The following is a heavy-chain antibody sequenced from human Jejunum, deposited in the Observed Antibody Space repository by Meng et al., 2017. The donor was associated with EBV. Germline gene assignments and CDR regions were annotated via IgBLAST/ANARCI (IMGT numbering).Heavy chain of an antibody. CDR1: GYTFTGYF. V-gene: IGHV1-2*06. CDR3: ARDYSDSSRQGY. Sequence: QVQLGQSGAGVKQPGASVRVSCKASGYTFTGYFIHWVRQAPGQGLEWMGRINPNSGGTSYTQKFQGRVTMTRDTSITTAYMELSRLGSDDTAVYYCARDYSDSSRQGYWGQGTLVTVSS. D-gene: IGHD3-22*01. J-gene: IGHJ4*02. CDR2: INPNSGGT.